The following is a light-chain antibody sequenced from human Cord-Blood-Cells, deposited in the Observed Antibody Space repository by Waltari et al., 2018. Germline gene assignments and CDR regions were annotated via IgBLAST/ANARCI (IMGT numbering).Light chain of an antibody. J-gene: IGKJ1*01. CDR1: QSVSSSY. CDR3: QQYGSSPRT. CDR2: GAS. Sequence: EIVLTQSPGTLSLSPGARATLSCRASQSVSSSYLAWYQQEPGQAPRPLIDGASSRATGSPDKFSGSGSGTDFTLTISRLEPEDFAVYYCQQYGSSPRTFGQGTKVEIK. V-gene: IGKV3-20*01.